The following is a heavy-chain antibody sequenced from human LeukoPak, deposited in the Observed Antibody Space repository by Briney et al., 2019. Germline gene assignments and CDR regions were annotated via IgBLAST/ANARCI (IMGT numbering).Heavy chain of an antibody. CDR1: GFTFSSSE. D-gene: IGHD7-27*01. Sequence: GGSLRLSCAASGFTFSSSESHWVRQAPGKGLEWISYISSTSYSIYYADSVRGRFTISRDNAKNALYLQMDSLRVEDTALYYCASSLGPRDYWGQGILVTVSS. V-gene: IGHV3-48*03. CDR3: ASSLGPRDY. J-gene: IGHJ4*02. CDR2: ISSTSYSI.